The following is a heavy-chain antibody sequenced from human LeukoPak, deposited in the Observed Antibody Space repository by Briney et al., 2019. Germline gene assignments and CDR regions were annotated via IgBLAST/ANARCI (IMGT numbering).Heavy chain of an antibody. V-gene: IGHV3-64*01. D-gene: IGHD3-16*01. CDR2: ISSNGGST. Sequence: PGGSLRLSCTASGFIFSSYSMHWVRQAPGKGLEFVSAISSNGGSTYYANSVEGRFTISRDTSKNTLYLQMGSLRTEDMAVYYCARVGDFSVAAFDIWGQGTMVTVSS. J-gene: IGHJ3*02. CDR3: ARVGDFSVAAFDI. CDR1: GFIFSSYS.